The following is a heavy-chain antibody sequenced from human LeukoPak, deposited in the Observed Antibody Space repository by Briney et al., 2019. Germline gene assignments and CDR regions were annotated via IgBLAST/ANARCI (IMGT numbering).Heavy chain of an antibody. CDR1: GFTFSDYY. CDR2: ISSSGNST. V-gene: IGHV3-11*04. J-gene: IGHJ4*02. Sequence: GGSLRFSCAASGFTFSDYYMSWIRQAPGKGLEWVSYISSSGNSTYCSDSVRGRFTISRDNAKNSLHLQMNSLRAEDTAVYYCARDGGSSWYFDYWGQGTLATVSS. D-gene: IGHD6-13*01. CDR3: ARDGGSSWYFDY.